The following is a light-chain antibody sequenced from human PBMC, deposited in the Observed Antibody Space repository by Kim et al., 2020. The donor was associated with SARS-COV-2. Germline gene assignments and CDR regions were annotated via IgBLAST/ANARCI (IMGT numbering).Light chain of an antibody. J-gene: IGKJ2*01. V-gene: IGKV3-15*01. CDR3: QQYGGSPPRLT. Sequence: EIVMTQSPATLSVSPGERATLSCRASQSVSSNLAWYQQKPGQAPRLLIYGASTRATGIPARFSGSGSGTEFTLTISSLQSEDFAVYYCQQYGGSPPRLTFGQGTKLEI. CDR2: GAS. CDR1: QSVSSN.